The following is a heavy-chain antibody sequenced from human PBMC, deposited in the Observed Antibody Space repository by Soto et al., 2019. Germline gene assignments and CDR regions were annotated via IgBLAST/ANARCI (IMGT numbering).Heavy chain of an antibody. CDR3: SRPPRGNSGSQNWFDP. Sequence: PAETLSLTCTVSGGSISSGGYYWTCIRQQPGKGLEWIVYIYYSGSTYYTPSLKSRVTISVDTYKNQISLKLSSVTAADTAVYYCSRPPRGNSGSQNWFDPWGQGTLVTVSS. D-gene: IGHD1-7*01. V-gene: IGHV4-31*03. CDR2: IYYSGST. J-gene: IGHJ5*02. CDR1: GGSISSGGYY.